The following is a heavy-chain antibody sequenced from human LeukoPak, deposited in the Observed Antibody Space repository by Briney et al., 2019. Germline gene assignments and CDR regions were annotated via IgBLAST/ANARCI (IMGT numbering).Heavy chain of an antibody. V-gene: IGHV1-2*02. D-gene: IGHD2-15*01. CDR1: GYTFTDYY. Sequence: ASVKVSCKASGYTFTDYYMNWVRQAPGQGLEWMGWINPNSGGIYYAQKFQDRVTMTRDTSINTAYMELSRLSSDDTAIYYCARDSQPTARGGVVVAAVPDYYMDVWGKGTTVTVSS. J-gene: IGHJ6*03. CDR2: INPNSGGI. CDR3: ARDSQPTARGGVVVAAVPDYYMDV.